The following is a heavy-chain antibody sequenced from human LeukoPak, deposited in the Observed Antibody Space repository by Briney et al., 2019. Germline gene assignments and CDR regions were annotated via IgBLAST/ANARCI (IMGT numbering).Heavy chain of an antibody. CDR3: ARGFGRGYRSSTTCLAADAFDI. CDR1: GFTFSSYS. V-gene: IGHV3-21*01. Sequence: GGSLRLTCAASGFTFSSYSMNWVRQAPGKGLEWVSSISSSSSYIYYADSVKGRFTISRDNAKNSLYLQMNSLRAEDTAVYYCARGFGRGYRSSTTCLAADAFDIWGQGTMVTVSS. CDR2: ISSSSSYI. J-gene: IGHJ3*02. D-gene: IGHD2-2*01.